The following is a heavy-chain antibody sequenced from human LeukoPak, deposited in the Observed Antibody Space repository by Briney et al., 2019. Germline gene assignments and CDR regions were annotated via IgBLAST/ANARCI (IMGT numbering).Heavy chain of an antibody. V-gene: IGHV3-11*01. CDR2: ISSSGSTM. Sequence: PGESLRLSCAASGFSFSDYYMSWIRQAPGKGLEWVSYISSSGSTMYYADSVKGRFTISRDNAKNSLYLQMNSLRAEDTAVYYCARSWAKDYPDGFDIWGQGTMVTVSS. D-gene: IGHD4-11*01. CDR3: ARSWAKDYPDGFDI. J-gene: IGHJ3*02. CDR1: GFSFSDYY.